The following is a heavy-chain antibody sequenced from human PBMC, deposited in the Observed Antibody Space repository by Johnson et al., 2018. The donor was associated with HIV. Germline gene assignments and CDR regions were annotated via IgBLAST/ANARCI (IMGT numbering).Heavy chain of an antibody. Sequence: MLLVESGGGLVKPGGSLRLSCAASGFTFSNAWMSWVRQAPGKGLEWVGRIKSKTGGGTTDYAAPVKVSFTISRDDSKNTLYLQMNSLRAEDTALYYCARGMYYYDTSGYLIRPRAFDIWGQGTVVTVSS. V-gene: IGHV3-15*05. CDR2: IKSKTGGGTT. CDR3: ARGMYYYDTSGYLIRPRAFDI. J-gene: IGHJ3*02. D-gene: IGHD3-22*01. CDR1: GFTFSNAW.